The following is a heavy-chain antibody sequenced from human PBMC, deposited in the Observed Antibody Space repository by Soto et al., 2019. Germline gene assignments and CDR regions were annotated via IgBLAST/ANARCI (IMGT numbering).Heavy chain of an antibody. CDR2: ISSYGGNI. V-gene: IGHV3-64*01. J-gene: IGHJ6*03. CDR3: ARDVGSGNYYKGVYYYYYMDV. D-gene: IGHD3-10*01. CDR1: XXXXXXXG. Sequence: EVQLVESGGGXXXXGXXXXXSCAASXXXXXXXGFHXXXXAPGKALEYISAISSYGGNIYYANSVKGRFIISRDNSKNTLYLQMGSLRAEDMGVYYCARDVGSGNYYKGVYYYYYMDVWGKGTTVTVSS.